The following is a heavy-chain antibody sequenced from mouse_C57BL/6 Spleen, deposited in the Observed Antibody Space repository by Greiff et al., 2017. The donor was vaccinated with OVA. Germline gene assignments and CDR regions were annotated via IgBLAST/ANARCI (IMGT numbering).Heavy chain of an antibody. J-gene: IGHJ4*01. CDR2: IDPETGGT. CDR1: GYTFTDYE. Sequence: QVQLQQSGAELVRPGASVTLSCKASGYTFTDYEMHWVKQTPVHGLEWIGAIDPETGGTAYNQKFKGKAILTADKSSSTAYMELRSLTSEDSAVYYCTRYSSGHSDYYAMDYWGQGTSVTVSS. CDR3: TRYSSGHSDYYAMDY. D-gene: IGHD3-2*02. V-gene: IGHV1-15*01.